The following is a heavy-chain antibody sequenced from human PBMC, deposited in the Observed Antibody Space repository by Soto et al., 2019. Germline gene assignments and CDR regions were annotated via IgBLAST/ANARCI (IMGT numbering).Heavy chain of an antibody. Sequence: QVQLVQSGAEVKKPGASVKVSCKASGYTFTTYGISWVRQAPGQGLEWMGWVSGYNGNTKYAQKFQGRVTMTTDTSTATAYMELRSLRSADTAVYYCAKGYNYGYGDYWGLGTLVTVPS. CDR2: VSGYNGNT. V-gene: IGHV1-18*01. CDR3: AKGYNYGYGDY. CDR1: GYTFTTYG. J-gene: IGHJ4*02. D-gene: IGHD5-18*01.